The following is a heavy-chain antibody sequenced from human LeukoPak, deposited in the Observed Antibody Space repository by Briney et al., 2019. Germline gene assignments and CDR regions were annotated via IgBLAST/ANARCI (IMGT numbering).Heavy chain of an antibody. Sequence: PSETLSLTCAVYGGSFNDYYWTWIRQPPGKGLEWIGEINHSGSINYNPSLKSRVNLSVDTSKNQFSLKLSSVTAADRAVYYCARVGYPTQRRVLSAVTIPTAGAFDVWGQGTLVTVSS. J-gene: IGHJ3*01. CDR2: INHSGSI. V-gene: IGHV4-34*01. D-gene: IGHD4-17*01. CDR1: GGSFNDYY. CDR3: ARVGYPTQRRVLSAVTIPTAGAFDV.